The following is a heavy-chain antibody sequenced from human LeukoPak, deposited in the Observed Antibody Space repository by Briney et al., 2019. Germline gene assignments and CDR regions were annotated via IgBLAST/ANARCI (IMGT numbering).Heavy chain of an antibody. Sequence: SETLSLTCTVSGGSISSYYWSWIRQPPGKGLEWIGYIYYSGSTNYNPSLKSRVNISVDTSKNQFSLKLSSVTAADTDVYYCARYSSSWYGYYYYYMDVWGKGTTVTVSS. CDR2: IYYSGST. J-gene: IGHJ6*03. V-gene: IGHV4-59*01. D-gene: IGHD6-13*01. CDR1: GGSISSYY. CDR3: ARYSSSWYGYYYYYMDV.